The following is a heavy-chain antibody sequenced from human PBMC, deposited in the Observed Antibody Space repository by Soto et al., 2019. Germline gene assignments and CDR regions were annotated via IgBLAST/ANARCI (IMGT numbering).Heavy chain of an antibody. J-gene: IGHJ6*02. CDR2: IYPGDSDT. CDR1: GYSFTSYW. CDR3: ARTPAPKSLRYFDWSTLHGMDV. V-gene: IGHV5-51*01. Sequence: GESLKISCKGSGYSFTSYWIGWVRQMPGKGLEWMGIIYPGDSDTRYSPSFQGQVTISADKSISTAYLQWSSLKASDTAMYYCARTPAPKSLRYFDWSTLHGMDVWGQGTTVTVSS. D-gene: IGHD3-9*01.